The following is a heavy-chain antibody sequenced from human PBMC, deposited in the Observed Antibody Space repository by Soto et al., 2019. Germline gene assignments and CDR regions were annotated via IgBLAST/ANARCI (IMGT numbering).Heavy chain of an antibody. D-gene: IGHD3-10*01. V-gene: IGHV4-34*01. CDR3: ARGSSGYYYGSGINYYYYYMDV. J-gene: IGHJ6*03. CDR2: INHSGST. Sequence: SETLSLTCAVYGGSFSGYYWSWIRQPPGKGLEWIGEINHSGSTNYNPSLKSRVTISVDTSKNQFSLKLSSVTAADTAVYYCARGSSGYYYGSGINYYYYYMDVWGQGTTVTVSS. CDR1: GGSFSGYY.